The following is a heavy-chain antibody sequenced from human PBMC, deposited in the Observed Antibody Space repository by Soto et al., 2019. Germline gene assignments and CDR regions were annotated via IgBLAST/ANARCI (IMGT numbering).Heavy chain of an antibody. CDR1: GGSISSGGYY. V-gene: IGHV4-31*03. D-gene: IGHD5-18*01. J-gene: IGHJ6*02. CDR3: ARAGRGYSYGDYYYGMDV. Sequence: QVQLQESGPGLVKPSQTLSLTCTVSGGSISSGGYYWSWIRQHPGKGLEWIGYIYYSGSTYYNPSRKSGVTITVDTYKNQFSLKLSSVTAADTAVYYCARAGRGYSYGDYYYGMDVWGQGTTVTVSS. CDR2: IYYSGST.